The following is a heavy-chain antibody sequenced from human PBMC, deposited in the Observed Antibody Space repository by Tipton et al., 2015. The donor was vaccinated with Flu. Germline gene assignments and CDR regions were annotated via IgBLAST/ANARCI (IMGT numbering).Heavy chain of an antibody. D-gene: IGHD2-2*01. Sequence: SLRLSCAASGFTFSSYGMHWVRQAPGKGLEWVAFIRYDGSNKYYADSVKGRFTISRDNSKNTLYLQMNSLRAEDTAVYYCANEEGYCSSTSCQITYYYYGMDVWGQGTTVTVSS. J-gene: IGHJ6*02. CDR3: ANEEGYCSSTSCQITYYYYGMDV. V-gene: IGHV3-30*02. CDR1: GFTFSSYG. CDR2: IRYDGSNK.